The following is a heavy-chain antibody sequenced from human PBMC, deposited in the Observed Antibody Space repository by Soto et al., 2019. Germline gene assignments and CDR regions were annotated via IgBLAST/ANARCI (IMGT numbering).Heavy chain of an antibody. J-gene: IGHJ4*02. D-gene: IGHD6-13*01. V-gene: IGHV3-30*03. Sequence: QVQLVESGGGVVQHGGSLRLSCAASGFMISGYGMHWVRQSPGEGLEWVAVLANDGTHQYYADSVKGRFTISRDNSKNTLYLQMDSLRPEDTAVYYCARNIGGSSWYPPDYWGQGTLVTVSS. CDR2: LANDGTHQ. CDR3: ARNIGGSSWYPPDY. CDR1: GFMISGYG.